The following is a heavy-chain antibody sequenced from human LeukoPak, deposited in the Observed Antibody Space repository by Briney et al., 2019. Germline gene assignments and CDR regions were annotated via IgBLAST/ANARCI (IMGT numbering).Heavy chain of an antibody. CDR2: INPNSGGT. CDR3: ARDSTMPWYYFDY. CDR1: GYTFTGYY. D-gene: IGHD2-2*01. V-gene: IGHV1-2*02. J-gene: IGHJ4*02. Sequence: ASVKVSCKASGYTFTGYYMHWVRQAPGHGLEWMGWINPNSGGTNYAQKFQGRVTMTRDTSISTAYMELSRLRSDDTAVYYCARDSTMPWYYFDYWGQGTLVTVSS.